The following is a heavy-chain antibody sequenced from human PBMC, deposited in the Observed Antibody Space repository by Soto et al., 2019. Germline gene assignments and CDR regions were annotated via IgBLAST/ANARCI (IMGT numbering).Heavy chain of an antibody. CDR2: IYDTGISGYTPST. V-gene: IGHV4-59*01. Sequence: LSLTCTVSGGSITSSYWSWIRRPPGKGLEWIAYIYDTGISGYTPSTSYNPSLKSRVTMSVDTSKSQFSLKLASVTAADTAVYYCARGEDAFFYYGLDVWGQGITVTVSS. J-gene: IGHJ6*02. CDR1: GGSITSSY. CDR3: ARGEDAFFYYGLDV.